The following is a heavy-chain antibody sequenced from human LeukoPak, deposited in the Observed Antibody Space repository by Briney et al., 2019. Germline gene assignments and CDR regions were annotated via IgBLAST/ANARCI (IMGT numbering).Heavy chain of an antibody. D-gene: IGHD3-22*01. V-gene: IGHV1-18*01. Sequence: ASARVSCKASGYTFTSYGISWVRQAPGQGLEWMGWISAYNGNTNYAQKLQGRVTMTTDTSTSTAYMELRSLRSDDTAVYYCARVRGYYDSSGPRDYWSQGTLVPVSS. CDR1: GYTFTSYG. J-gene: IGHJ4*02. CDR2: ISAYNGNT. CDR3: ARVRGYYDSSGPRDY.